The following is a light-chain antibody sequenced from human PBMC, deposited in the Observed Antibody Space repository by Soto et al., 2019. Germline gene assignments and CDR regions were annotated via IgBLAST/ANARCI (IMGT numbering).Light chain of an antibody. Sequence: DIVMTQSPLSLPVTPGEPASISCRSSQSLLHSNGYNYLDWYLQKPGQSPQLLIYLGSNRAAGVPDRLSGSGSGTDCTLKISRVEAEDVGVYYCMQALQTSFTFGPGTKVDIK. V-gene: IGKV2-28*01. CDR1: QSLLHSNGYNY. CDR3: MQALQTSFT. CDR2: LGS. J-gene: IGKJ3*01.